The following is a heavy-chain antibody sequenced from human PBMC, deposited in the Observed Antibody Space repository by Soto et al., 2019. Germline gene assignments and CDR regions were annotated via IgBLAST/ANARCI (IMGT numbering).Heavy chain of an antibody. CDR3: AARTSSYDSSGYYYFDY. D-gene: IGHD3-22*01. Sequence: QMQLVQSGPEVKKPGTSVKVSCKASGFTFTSSAVQWVRQARGQRLEWIGWIVVGSGNTNYAQKFQERVTITRDMSTNTAYMELSSMRSEATAVYYCAARTSSYDSSGYYYFDYWGQGTLVTVSS. J-gene: IGHJ4*02. CDR1: GFTFTSSA. V-gene: IGHV1-58*01. CDR2: IVVGSGNT.